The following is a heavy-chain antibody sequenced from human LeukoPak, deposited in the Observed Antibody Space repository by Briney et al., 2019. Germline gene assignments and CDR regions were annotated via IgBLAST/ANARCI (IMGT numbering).Heavy chain of an antibody. J-gene: IGHJ4*02. D-gene: IGHD4-17*01. Sequence: GGSLRLSCAASGFTFSSYAMHWVRQAPGKGLERVAVISYDGSNKYYADSVKGRFTISRDNSKNTLYLQMNSLRAEDTAVYYCARDPGARTVTTFDYWGQGTLVTVSS. CDR3: ARDPGARTVTTFDY. CDR2: ISYDGSNK. CDR1: GFTFSSYA. V-gene: IGHV3-30*04.